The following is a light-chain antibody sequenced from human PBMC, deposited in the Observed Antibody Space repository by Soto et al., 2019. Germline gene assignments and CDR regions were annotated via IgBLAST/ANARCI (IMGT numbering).Light chain of an antibody. J-gene: IGLJ1*01. CDR3: LLSYNGPYV. CDR2: DTT. CDR1: TGAVTNGHY. Sequence: QAGVTEEPSLTVSPGRTVTLTCGSSTGAVTNGHYPYWFQQKPGQAPRTLIYDTTNRHSWTPARFSGPLLGGKAALTLSGAQPEDEAEYYCLLSYNGPYVFGTGTKVTVL. V-gene: IGLV7-46*01.